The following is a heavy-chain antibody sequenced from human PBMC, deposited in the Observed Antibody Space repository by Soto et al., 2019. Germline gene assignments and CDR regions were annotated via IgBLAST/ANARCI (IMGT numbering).Heavy chain of an antibody. J-gene: IGHJ5*02. CDR2: VIPIFGTA. Sequence: QVQLVQSGAEVKKPGSSVKVSCKASGGTFSSYAISWVRQAPGQGLEWMGGVIPIFGTANYAQKFQGRVTITADESTITAYMELSSLRSEDTAVYYCASPRDYGDKNWFDPWCQGTLVTVSS. D-gene: IGHD4-17*01. V-gene: IGHV1-69*12. CDR1: GGTFSSYA. CDR3: ASPRDYGDKNWFDP.